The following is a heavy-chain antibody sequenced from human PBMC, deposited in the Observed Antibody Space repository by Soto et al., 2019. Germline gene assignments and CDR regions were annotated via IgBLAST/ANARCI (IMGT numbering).Heavy chain of an antibody. CDR3: ARSYRPVVPAAMGWYYFEY. D-gene: IGHD2-2*01. CDR2: IYYSGST. CDR1: GGSISSGGYY. J-gene: IGHJ4*02. V-gene: IGHV4-31*03. Sequence: PSETLSLTCTVSGGSISSGGYYWSWIRQHPGKGLEWIGYIYYSGSTYYNPSLKSRVTISVDTSKNQFSLKLSSVTAADTAVYYCARSYRPVVPAAMGWYYFEYWGQGTLVTVSS.